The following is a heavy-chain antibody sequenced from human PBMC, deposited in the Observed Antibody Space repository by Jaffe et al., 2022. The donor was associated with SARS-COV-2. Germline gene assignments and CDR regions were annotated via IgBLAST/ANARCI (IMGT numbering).Heavy chain of an antibody. CDR2: IKSKTDGGTT. D-gene: IGHD1-26*01. Sequence: EVQLVESGGGLVKPGGSLRLSCAASGFTFSNAWMSWVRQAPGKGLEWVGRIKSKTDGGTTDYAAPVKGRFTISRDDSKNTLYLQMNSLKTEDTAVYYCTTARELLRGGFAFDIWGQGTMVTVSS. CDR3: TTARELLRGGFAFDI. CDR1: GFTFSNAW. J-gene: IGHJ3*02. V-gene: IGHV3-15*01.